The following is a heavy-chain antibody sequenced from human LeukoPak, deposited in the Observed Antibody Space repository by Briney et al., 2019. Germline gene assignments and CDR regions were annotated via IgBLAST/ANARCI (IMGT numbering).Heavy chain of an antibody. CDR1: RFTFDDYA. CDR3: AKDIRDSSSSGLFDY. V-gene: IGHV3-9*01. CDR2: ISWNSGSV. D-gene: IGHD6-6*01. Sequence: GGSLRLSCAASRFTFDDYAMHWVRQAPGKGLEWVSGISWNSGSVGYADSVKGRFTISRDNAKNSLYLQMNSLRAEDTALYYCAKDIRDSSSSGLFDYWGQGTLVTVSS. J-gene: IGHJ4*02.